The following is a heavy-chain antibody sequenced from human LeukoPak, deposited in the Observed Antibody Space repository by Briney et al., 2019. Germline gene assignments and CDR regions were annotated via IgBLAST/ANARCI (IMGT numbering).Heavy chain of an antibody. CDR1: GGSISSYY. CDR3: ARWGGSNAYGMDV. Sequence: PSETLSLTCTVSGGSISSYYWSWIRQPPGKGLEWVGYIYYSGSTNYNPSLKSRVTISVDTSKNQFSLKLSSVTAADTAVYYCARWGGSNAYGMDVWGQGTTVTVSS. D-gene: IGHD3-3*01. CDR2: IYYSGST. V-gene: IGHV4-59*01. J-gene: IGHJ6*02.